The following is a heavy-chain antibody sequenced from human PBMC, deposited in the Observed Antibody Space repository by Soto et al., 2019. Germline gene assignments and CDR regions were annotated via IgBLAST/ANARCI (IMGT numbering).Heavy chain of an antibody. D-gene: IGHD3-22*01. CDR3: ARVVQTYYVDTSGYNPDHFAY. CDR1: GGSISSGDYY. CDR2: VYYSGST. Sequence: QVQLQESGPGLVKPSETLSLTCTVSGGSISSGDYYWSWTRQPPGKGLEWIGYVYYSGSTFYNPSLTSKFIISTDTSRNHFTLKRTSVTAAHTAVYYCARVVQTYYVDTSGYNPDHFAYWGQGILVTVSS. V-gene: IGHV4-30-4*01. J-gene: IGHJ4*02.